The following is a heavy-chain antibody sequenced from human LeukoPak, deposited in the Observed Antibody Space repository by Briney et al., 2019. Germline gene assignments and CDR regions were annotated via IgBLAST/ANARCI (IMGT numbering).Heavy chain of an antibody. J-gene: IGHJ1*01. CDR3: ARLSCSGGSRSAEYFQH. Sequence: GESLKISCKGSGYSFTSYWISWVRQMPGKGLEWMGRIDPSDSYTNYSPSFQGHVTISADKSISTAYLQWSSLKASDTAMYYCARLSCSGGSRSAEYFQHWGQGTLVTVSS. V-gene: IGHV5-10-1*01. CDR1: GYSFTSYW. D-gene: IGHD2-15*01. CDR2: IDPSDSYT.